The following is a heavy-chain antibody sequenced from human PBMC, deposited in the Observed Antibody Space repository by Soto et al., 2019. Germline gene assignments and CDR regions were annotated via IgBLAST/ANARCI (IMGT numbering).Heavy chain of an antibody. Sequence: EVQLVESGGGLVQPGRSLRLSCAASGFTFDDYAMHWVRQAPGKGLEWVSGISWNSGSIGYADSVKGRFTISRDNAKNSLYLQMISLRAEDTALYYCAKDSRYGDYEVWGQGTLVTVSS. CDR3: AKDSRYGDYEV. CDR2: ISWNSGSI. J-gene: IGHJ4*02. D-gene: IGHD4-17*01. CDR1: GFTFDDYA. V-gene: IGHV3-9*01.